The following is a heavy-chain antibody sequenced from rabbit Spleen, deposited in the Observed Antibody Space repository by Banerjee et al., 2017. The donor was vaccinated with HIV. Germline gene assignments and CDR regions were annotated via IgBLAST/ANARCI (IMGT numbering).Heavy chain of an antibody. CDR3: ARDTIYAGYAGFGYATLHYFDL. CDR2: IDTSDGDT. CDR1: GFSFSSNW. V-gene: IGHV1S45*01. D-gene: IGHD6-1*01. Sequence: QEQLVESGGGLVKPEGSLTLTCTVSGFSFSSNWICWVRQAPGKGLEWIACIDTSDGDTDYANWPKGRFTISKASSTTVTLQMTSLTAADTATYFCARDTIYAGYAGFGYATLHYFDLWGQGTLVTVS. J-gene: IGHJ4*01.